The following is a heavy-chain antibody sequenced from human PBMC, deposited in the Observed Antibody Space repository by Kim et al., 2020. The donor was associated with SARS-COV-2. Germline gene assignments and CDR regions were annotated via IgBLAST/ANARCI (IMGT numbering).Heavy chain of an antibody. Sequence: SVKGRFTISRDNAKNSLYLQMNSLRAEDTAVYYCARDVGRWYYYYYGMDVWGQGTTVTVSS. J-gene: IGHJ6*02. CDR3: ARDVGRWYYYYYGMDV. D-gene: IGHD1-26*01. V-gene: IGHV3-21*01.